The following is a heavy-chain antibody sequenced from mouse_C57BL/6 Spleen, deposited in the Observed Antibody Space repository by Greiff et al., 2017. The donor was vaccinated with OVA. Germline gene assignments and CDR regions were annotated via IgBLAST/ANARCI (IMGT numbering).Heavy chain of an antibody. CDR1: GYTFTSYT. CDR3: AREDGYYLIYAMDY. CDR2: INPSSGYT. D-gene: IGHD2-3*01. J-gene: IGHJ4*01. Sequence: QVQLQQSGAELARPGASVKMSCKASGYTFTSYTMHWVKQRPGQGLEWIGYINPSSGYTKYNQKFKDKATLTADKSSSTAYMQLSSLTSEDSAVYYCAREDGYYLIYAMDYWGQGTSVTVSS. V-gene: IGHV1-4*01.